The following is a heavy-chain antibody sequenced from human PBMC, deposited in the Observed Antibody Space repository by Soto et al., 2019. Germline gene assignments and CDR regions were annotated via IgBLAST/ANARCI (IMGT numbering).Heavy chain of an antibody. J-gene: IGHJ4*02. D-gene: IGHD3-22*01. Sequence: QVQLQQSGAGLLKPSETLSLTCSVYGGSFSDYYWSWIRQPPGKGLEWIGEINHSGGTNYNPSLKSRVSISVDTSKNQFSLKLSSVTAADTGVYYCARVALLKTGGYYLYYFDFWGQGTLVSVSS. V-gene: IGHV4-34*02. CDR1: GGSFSDYY. CDR3: ARVALLKTGGYYLYYFDF. CDR2: INHSGGT.